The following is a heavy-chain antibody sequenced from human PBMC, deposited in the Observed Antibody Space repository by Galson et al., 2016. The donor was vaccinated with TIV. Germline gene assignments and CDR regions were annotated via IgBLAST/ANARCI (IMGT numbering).Heavy chain of an antibody. CDR2: IIERGRTI. CDR1: GFSFSSYE. Sequence: LRLSCAATGFSFSSYEMNWVRQAPGKGLEWVSYIIERGRTIYYADSVKGRFTISRANAKNSQYLQMNSLSAEDTAVYYCARGRGYCSTTSCYMDYWGQGTLVTVSS. CDR3: ARGRGYCSTTSCYMDY. J-gene: IGHJ4*02. V-gene: IGHV3-48*03. D-gene: IGHD2-2*02.